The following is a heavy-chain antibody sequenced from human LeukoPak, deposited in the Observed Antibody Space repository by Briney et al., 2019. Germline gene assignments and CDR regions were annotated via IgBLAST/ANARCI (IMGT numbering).Heavy chain of an antibody. Sequence: GGSLRLSCAASGFTFSNFGLYWVRQPPGKGLEWVALIWNDGSHKYYDDSVKDRSTISRDNSQSTLHLQMNNLRAEDTAFYYCARDSDEYGDSHIDCWGQGTLVTVSS. V-gene: IGHV3-33*01. J-gene: IGHJ4*02. CDR1: GFTFSNFG. CDR3: ARDSDEYGDSHIDC. D-gene: IGHD4-17*01. CDR2: IWNDGSHK.